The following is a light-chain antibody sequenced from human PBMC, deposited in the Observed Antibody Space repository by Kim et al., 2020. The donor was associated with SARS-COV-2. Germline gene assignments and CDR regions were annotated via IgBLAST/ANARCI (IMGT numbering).Light chain of an antibody. V-gene: IGKV3D-11*01. CDR3: LQRSNWPLT. CDR1: QVVYGN. Sequence: LSSGEGATRSRRDSQVVYGNLAWYRYKPGHAPRLLSYYASKKATGIPARLSCSGFGTVFTLTISRLEPEDFAVYICLQRSNWPLTFGGGTKVDIK. CDR2: YAS. J-gene: IGKJ4*01.